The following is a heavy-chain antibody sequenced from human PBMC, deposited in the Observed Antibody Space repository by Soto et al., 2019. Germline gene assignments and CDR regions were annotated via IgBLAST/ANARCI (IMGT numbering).Heavy chain of an antibody. J-gene: IGHJ2*01. CDR1: GFSLSTSGVG. D-gene: IGHD2-15*01. Sequence: QITLKESGPTLVNPTQTLTLTCTVSGFSLSTSGVGVGGIRRPPGKALEWLALIYWDDDKRYSPSLKSKLTLTKDTSKHQVVLTMTNIDPVDTATYYGVHTDCSCGSFCNNWYFDLWGRGTLVTVSS. CDR3: VHTDCSCGSFCNNWYFDL. V-gene: IGHV2-5*02. CDR2: IYWDDDK.